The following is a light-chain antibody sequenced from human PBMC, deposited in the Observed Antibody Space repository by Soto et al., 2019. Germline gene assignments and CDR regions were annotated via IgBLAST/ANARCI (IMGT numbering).Light chain of an antibody. CDR2: DAS. Sequence: EVVMTQSPATLSVSPGERATLSCRASQSVSSNVAWYQQKPGQAPRLLIYDASTRATGIPARFSGGGSGTEFTLTISSLQSEDFAVYYCQQYIRWPLTFGGGTKVDI. CDR3: QQYIRWPLT. J-gene: IGKJ4*01. CDR1: QSVSSN. V-gene: IGKV3-15*01.